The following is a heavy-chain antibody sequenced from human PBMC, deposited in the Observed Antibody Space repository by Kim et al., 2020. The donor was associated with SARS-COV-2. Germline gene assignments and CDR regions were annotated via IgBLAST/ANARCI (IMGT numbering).Heavy chain of an antibody. CDR1: GGSFSGYY. Sequence: SETLSLTCAVYGGSFSGYYWSWIRQPPGKGLEWIGEINHSGSTNYNPSLKSRVTISVDTSKNQFSLKLSSVTAADTAVYYCVVSDPLGGWSLLPPMDVWGQGTTVTVSS. D-gene: IGHD6-19*01. V-gene: IGHV4-34*01. CDR2: INHSGST. J-gene: IGHJ6*02. CDR3: VVSDPLGGWSLLPPMDV.